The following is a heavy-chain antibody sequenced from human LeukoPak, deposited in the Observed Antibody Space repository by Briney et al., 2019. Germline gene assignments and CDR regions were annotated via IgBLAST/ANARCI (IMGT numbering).Heavy chain of an antibody. CDR2: IIPNSGAT. Sequence: GASVKLSCKAAGYTVTGYYMHWGRQAPGQGLEWMGWIIPNSGATNYAQNFQGRVTKTRETSISTAYRELNRLTSDDTAVYYCARQLRATSRAYWGQGTLVTVSS. CDR3: ARQLRATSRAY. D-gene: IGHD1-1*01. J-gene: IGHJ4*02. CDR1: GYTVTGYY. V-gene: IGHV1-2*02.